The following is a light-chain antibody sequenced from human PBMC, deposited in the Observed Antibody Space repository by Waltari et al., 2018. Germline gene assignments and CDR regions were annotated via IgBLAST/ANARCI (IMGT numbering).Light chain of an antibody. V-gene: IGKV4-1*01. J-gene: IGKJ4*01. CDR3: QQYSNTPLA. CDR1: RCVLFTSDNRNC. Sequence: IVITQSPDSLAVSLGERATLNCKSSRCVLFTSDNRNCLAWYQQKPGQPPKVITYWASTRESGVPDRFRASGSGTDFTLTISSLQAEDVAVYYCQQYSNTPLAVGGGTRVEIK. CDR2: WAS.